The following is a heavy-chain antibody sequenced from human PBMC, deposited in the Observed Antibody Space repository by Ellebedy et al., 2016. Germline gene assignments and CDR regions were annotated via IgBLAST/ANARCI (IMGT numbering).Heavy chain of an antibody. D-gene: IGHD2-2*01. CDR1: GFTFSSYA. CDR2: INHSGST. V-gene: IGHV4-34*01. J-gene: IGHJ5*02. CDR3: ARLAYCSSTSCYLDWFDP. Sequence: ESLKISXAASGFTFSSYAMSWVRQPPGKGLEWIGEINHSGSTNYNPSLKSRVTISVDTSKNQFSLKLSSVTAADTAVYYCARLAYCSSTSCYLDWFDPWGQGTLVTVSS.